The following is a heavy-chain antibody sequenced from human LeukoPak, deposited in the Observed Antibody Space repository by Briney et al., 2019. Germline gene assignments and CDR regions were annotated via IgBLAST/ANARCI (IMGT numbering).Heavy chain of an antibody. J-gene: IGHJ1*01. V-gene: IGHV1-46*01. CDR3: ARDGPSSGLSAEYFQH. CDR1: GYTFTSYY. D-gene: IGHD6-19*01. CDR2: INPSGGST. Sequence: ASVKVSCKASGYTFTSYYMHWVRQAPGQGLEWMGIINPSGGSTSYAQKFQGRVTMTRDTSTSTVYMELSSLRSEDTAVCYCARDGPSSGLSAEYFQHWGQGTLVTVSS.